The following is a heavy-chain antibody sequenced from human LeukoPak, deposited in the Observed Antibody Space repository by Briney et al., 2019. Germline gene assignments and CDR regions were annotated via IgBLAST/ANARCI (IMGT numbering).Heavy chain of an antibody. J-gene: IGHJ5*02. Sequence: EASVKVSCKASGYTFTSYGISWVRQAPGQGLEWMGWISAYNGNTNYAQKLQGRVTMTTDTSTSTAYMELRSLRSDDTAVYYCARAIGYSSSWYPVPFDPWGQGTLVTVSP. CDR1: GYTFTSYG. CDR2: ISAYNGNT. V-gene: IGHV1-18*01. D-gene: IGHD6-13*01. CDR3: ARAIGYSSSWYPVPFDP.